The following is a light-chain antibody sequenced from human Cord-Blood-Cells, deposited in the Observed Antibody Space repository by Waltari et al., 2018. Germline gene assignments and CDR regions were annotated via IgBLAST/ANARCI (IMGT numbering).Light chain of an antibody. J-gene: IGKJ1*01. CDR3: QQYNSYST. CDR2: KAS. CDR1: QSISSW. Sequence: DIQLTPSPSTLSASVGARVTITCRASQSISSWLAWYQQKPGKATKLLIYKASSLESGVPARFSGSGSGTECTLTISSLQPDDFATYYCQQYNSYSTFGQGTKVEIK. V-gene: IGKV1-5*03.